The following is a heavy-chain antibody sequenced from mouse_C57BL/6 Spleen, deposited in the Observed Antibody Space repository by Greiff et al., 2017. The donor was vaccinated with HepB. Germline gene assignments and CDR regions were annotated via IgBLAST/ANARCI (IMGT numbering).Heavy chain of an antibody. CDR2: IRSKSNNYAT. CDR1: GFSFNTYA. J-gene: IGHJ3*01. Sequence: EVKLVESGGGLVQPKGSLKLSCAASGFSFNTYAMNWVRQAPGKGLEWVARIRSKSNNYATYYADSVKDRFTISRDDSESMLYLQMNNLKTEDTAVYYCVRAYDYDEGFAYWGQGTLVTVSA. V-gene: IGHV10-1*01. CDR3: VRAYDYDEGFAY. D-gene: IGHD2-4*01.